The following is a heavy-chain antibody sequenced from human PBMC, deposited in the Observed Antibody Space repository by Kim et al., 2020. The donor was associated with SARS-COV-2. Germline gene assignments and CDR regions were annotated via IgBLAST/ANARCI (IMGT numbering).Heavy chain of an antibody. V-gene: IGHV4-61*01. J-gene: IGHJ5*02. Sequence: SETLSLTCTVSGGSVSSGSYYWSWIRQPPGKGLEWIGYIYYSGSTNYNPSLKSRVTISVDTSKNQFSLKLSSVTAADTAVYYCARVGIAAAAADPEWFDPWGQGTLVTVSS. CDR3: ARVGIAAAAADPEWFDP. CDR1: GGSVSSGSYY. D-gene: IGHD6-13*01. CDR2: IYYSGST.